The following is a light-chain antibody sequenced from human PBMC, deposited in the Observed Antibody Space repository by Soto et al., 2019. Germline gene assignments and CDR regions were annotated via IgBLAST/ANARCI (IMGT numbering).Light chain of an antibody. Sequence: DIQMTQSPSTLSASVGDRVTITCRASQSISNWLALYQQKPGXAPKLLIYDASRLESGVPSRVSGSGSGTEFTLTISGLQPDDFATYYCQKWAFGQGTKVDIK. CDR1: QSISNW. CDR3: QKWA. CDR2: DAS. V-gene: IGKV1-5*01. J-gene: IGKJ1*01.